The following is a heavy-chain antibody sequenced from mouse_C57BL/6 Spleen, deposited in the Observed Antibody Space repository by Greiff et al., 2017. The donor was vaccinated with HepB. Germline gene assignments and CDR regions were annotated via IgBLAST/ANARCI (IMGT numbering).Heavy chain of an antibody. V-gene: IGHV1-26*01. Sequence: VQLQQSGPELVKPGASVKISCKASGYTFTDYYMNWVKQSHGKSLEWIGDINPNNGGTSYNQKFKGKATLTVDKSSSTAYMELRSLTSEDSAVYYCARCGGIVQDFDYWGQGTTLTVSS. J-gene: IGHJ2*01. CDR2: INPNNGGT. CDR3: ARCGGIVQDFDY. CDR1: GYTFTDYY. D-gene: IGHD2-12*01.